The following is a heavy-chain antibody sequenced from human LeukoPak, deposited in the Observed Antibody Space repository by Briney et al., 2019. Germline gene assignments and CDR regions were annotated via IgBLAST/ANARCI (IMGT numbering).Heavy chain of an antibody. V-gene: IGHV3-30-3*01. J-gene: IGHJ4*02. CDR2: ISYDGSNK. Sequence: GGSLRLSCAASGLTFSSYAMHWVRQAPGKGLEWVAVISYDGSNKYYADSVKGRFTISRDNSKNTLYLQMNSLRAEDTAVYYCARDNLVVVPAAGFDYWGQGTLVTVSS. D-gene: IGHD2-2*01. CDR3: ARDNLVVVPAAGFDY. CDR1: GLTFSSYA.